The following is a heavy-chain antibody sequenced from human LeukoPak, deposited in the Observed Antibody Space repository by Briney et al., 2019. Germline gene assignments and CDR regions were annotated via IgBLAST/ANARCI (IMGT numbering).Heavy chain of an antibody. V-gene: IGHV4-59*01. CDR2: IYYSGST. J-gene: IGHJ4*02. CDR3: ARVYLEMVDY. Sequence: SETLSLTCTVSGGSISSYYWSWIRQPPGKGLEWIGYIYYSGSTNYNPSLKSRVTISVDTSKNQFSLKLSSVTAADTAVYYCARVYLEMVDYWGQGTLVTVSS. D-gene: IGHD5-24*01. CDR1: GGSISSYY.